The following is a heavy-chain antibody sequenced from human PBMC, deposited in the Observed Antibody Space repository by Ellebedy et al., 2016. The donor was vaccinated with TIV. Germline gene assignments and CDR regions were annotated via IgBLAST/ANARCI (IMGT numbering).Heavy chain of an antibody. CDR1: GGSISRSSLY. J-gene: IGHJ4*02. D-gene: IGHD4-17*01. Sequence: SETLSLTCTVSGGSISRSSLYWGWIRQTPGTGPEWIGSIFYSGHTYYSPSLKSRVTISVDSTKNQYSLSLSSVTAADTAVYYCARHPTTVINDWGRGNLVTVSS. V-gene: IGHV4-39*01. CDR2: IFYSGHT. CDR3: ARHPTTVIND.